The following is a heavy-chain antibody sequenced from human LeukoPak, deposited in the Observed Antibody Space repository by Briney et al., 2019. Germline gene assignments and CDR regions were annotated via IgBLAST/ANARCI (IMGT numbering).Heavy chain of an antibody. CDR1: GFTFDDYG. J-gene: IGHJ6*03. Sequence: GGSLRLSCAASGFTFDDYGMSWVRQAPGKGLEWVSGINWSGGSTGYADSVKGRFTISRDNAKNSLYLQMNSVRAEDTAFYFCARAYYSDSSGYFSEGNYFYYFMDVWGEGTTVTVSS. V-gene: IGHV3-20*04. D-gene: IGHD3-22*01. CDR2: INWSGGST. CDR3: ARAYYSDSSGYFSEGNYFYYFMDV.